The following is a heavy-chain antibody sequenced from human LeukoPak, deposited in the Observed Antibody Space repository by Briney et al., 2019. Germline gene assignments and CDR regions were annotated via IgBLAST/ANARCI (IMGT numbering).Heavy chain of an antibody. CDR3: ARVALLLWFGGVGYFDY. CDR1: GYTFTGYY. CDR2: INPNSGGT. Sequence: ASVNVSCNSSGYTFTGYYMHWVRQAPGQGLEWMGCINPNSGGTNYAQKFQGRVTMTRETSISRAYMELSRLRSDDTAVYYCARVALLLWFGGVGYFDYWGQGTLVTVSS. J-gene: IGHJ4*02. D-gene: IGHD3-10*01. V-gene: IGHV1-2*02.